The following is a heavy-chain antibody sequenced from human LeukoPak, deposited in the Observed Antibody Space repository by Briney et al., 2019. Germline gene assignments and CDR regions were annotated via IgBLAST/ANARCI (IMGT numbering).Heavy chain of an antibody. D-gene: IGHD3-22*01. CDR3: ARVVDSSGYYDY. J-gene: IGHJ4*02. V-gene: IGHV3-53*04. CDR1: GFTVSTNY. Sequence: PGGSLRPSPAPSGFTVSTNYMSWVRQAPGKGLDWVSVIYSGGSTYYADAVKGRFTISRHNSKNTLYLQMNSRRAEDTAVYYYARVVDSSGYYDYWGQGTLVTVSS. CDR2: IYSGGST.